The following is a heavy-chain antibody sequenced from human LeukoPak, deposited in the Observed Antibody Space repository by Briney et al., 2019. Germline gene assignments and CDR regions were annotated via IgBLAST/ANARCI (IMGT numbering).Heavy chain of an antibody. V-gene: IGHV4-59*01. J-gene: IGHJ4*02. Sequence: PSETLSLTCSVSGGSISNSYWSWIRQPPGKGLEWIGYIYHTGSTNYSPSLKNRVTISVDTSKNQFSLKLTSVTAADTAMYYCARGRDGYLYYFDYWGQGILVTVSS. CDR2: IYHTGST. D-gene: IGHD5-24*01. CDR3: ARGRDGYLYYFDY. CDR1: GGSISNSY.